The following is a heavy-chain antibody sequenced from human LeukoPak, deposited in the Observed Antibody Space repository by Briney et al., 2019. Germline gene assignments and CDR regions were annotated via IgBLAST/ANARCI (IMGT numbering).Heavy chain of an antibody. V-gene: IGHV1-8*01. D-gene: IGHD6-13*01. CDR2: MNPNSGNT. CDR1: GYTFTSYD. CDR3: ARGGERQLVEARADY. Sequence: ASVKVSCKSSGYTFTSYDIHLVRQPTGPGLEWMGWMNPNSGNTGYAQKFQGRVTMTRNTSISTAYMELSSLRSEDTAVYYCARGGERQLVEARADYWGQGTLVTVSS. J-gene: IGHJ4*02.